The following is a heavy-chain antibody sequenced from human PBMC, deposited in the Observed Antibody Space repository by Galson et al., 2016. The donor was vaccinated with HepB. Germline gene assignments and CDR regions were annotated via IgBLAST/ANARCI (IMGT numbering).Heavy chain of an antibody. Sequence: SLRLSCAASGFTFSSYWIHWVRQPPGKGLVWLSHIDSDGSSTNYADSVKGRFTISRDNAKNTVYLQMNSLKAEDTAVYYCARGGNYVTNAMDVCGQGTTVTVSS. CDR3: ARGGNYVTNAMDV. CDR2: IDSDGSST. J-gene: IGHJ6*02. V-gene: IGHV3-74*01. D-gene: IGHD3-10*02. CDR1: GFTFSSYW.